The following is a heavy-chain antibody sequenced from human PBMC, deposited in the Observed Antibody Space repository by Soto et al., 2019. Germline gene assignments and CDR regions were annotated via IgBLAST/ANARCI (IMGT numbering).Heavy chain of an antibody. Sequence: PSETLSLTCTVSGGSISSGDYYWSWLRQPPGKGLEWIGYIYYSGSTYYNPSLKSRVTISVDTSKNQFSLKLSSVTAADTAVYYCARESSITGTTLDYWGQGTLVTVSS. D-gene: IGHD1-20*01. J-gene: IGHJ4*02. CDR2: IYYSGST. CDR3: ARESSITGTTLDY. CDR1: GGSISSGDYY. V-gene: IGHV4-30-4*01.